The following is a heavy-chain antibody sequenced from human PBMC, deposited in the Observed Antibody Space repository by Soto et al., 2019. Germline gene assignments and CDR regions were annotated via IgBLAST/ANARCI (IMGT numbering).Heavy chain of an antibody. Sequence: QVQLQESGPGLVKPSETLSLTCTVSGGSISSYYWGWIRQPPGKGLQWIGYIYYTGTTSYNPYLNSRVTISVDTSTNHFSLGLSSVTAADSAIYYCARLGGYFPAFDSWGQGTLVTVSS. J-gene: IGHJ4*02. CDR1: GGSISSYY. CDR2: IYYTGTT. D-gene: IGHD3-22*01. CDR3: ARLGGYFPAFDS. V-gene: IGHV4-59*08.